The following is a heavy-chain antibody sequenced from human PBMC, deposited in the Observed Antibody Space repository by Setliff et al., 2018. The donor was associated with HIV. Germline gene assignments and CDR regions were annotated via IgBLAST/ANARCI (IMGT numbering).Heavy chain of an antibody. CDR1: GGSISSSSYY. CDR3: ARGTYYYETSGYHYDETWAGTCFDL. Sequence: SETLSLTCTVSGGSISSSSYYWGWIRQPPGKGLEWIGSMYYSGSTYYNSSLKSRVTISLDTSKNQFSLKLTSVTAADTAVYYCARGTYYYETSGYHYDETWAGTCFDLWGQGTLVTVSS. V-gene: IGHV4-39*07. D-gene: IGHD3-22*01. CDR2: MYYSGST. J-gene: IGHJ5*02.